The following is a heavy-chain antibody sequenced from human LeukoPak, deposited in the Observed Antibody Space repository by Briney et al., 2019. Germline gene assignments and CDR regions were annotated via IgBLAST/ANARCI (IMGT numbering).Heavy chain of an antibody. CDR3: AGGSAGVGSISY. V-gene: IGHV4-59*01. J-gene: IGHJ4*02. CDR1: GGSISSYY. Sequence: PSETLSLTCSVSGGSISSYYWSWTRQPPGKGLEWIGYVYYSGSTSYNPSLRGRVTISIDTSKNQFSLKLNSVTAADTAVYYCAGGSAGVGSISYWGQGSLVTVSS. CDR2: VYYSGST. D-gene: IGHD1-26*01.